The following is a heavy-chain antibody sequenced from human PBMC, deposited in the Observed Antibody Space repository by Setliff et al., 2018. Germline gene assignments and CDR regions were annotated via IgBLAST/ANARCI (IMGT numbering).Heavy chain of an antibody. V-gene: IGHV1-18*01. J-gene: IGHJ5*02. Sequence: GASVKVSCKASGYTFTSYGISWVRQAPGQGLEWMGWISAYNGNTNYAQKLQGRVTMTTDTSTSTAYMELRSLRSDDTAVYYCARLYYNFWSGYFWEHAQFDPWGQGTLVTVSS. CDR1: GYTFTSYG. D-gene: IGHD3-3*01. CDR2: ISAYNGNT. CDR3: ARLYYNFWSGYFWEHAQFDP.